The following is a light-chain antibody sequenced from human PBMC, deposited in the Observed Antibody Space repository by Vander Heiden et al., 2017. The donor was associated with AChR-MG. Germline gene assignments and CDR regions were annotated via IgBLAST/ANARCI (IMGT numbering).Light chain of an antibody. Sequence: YVLTQPPSVSVAPGQPAKIPCGGDNLRGKNAPWYRPTPGEAPIVVIIYGADRPSGIRERICASSSGNTATLTISRVEAGDEADYYCLVWDSSSNHSVFGGGTKVTVL. CDR1: NLRGKN. V-gene: IGLV3-21*01. CDR3: LVWDSSSNHSV. J-gene: IGLJ2*01. CDR2: YGA.